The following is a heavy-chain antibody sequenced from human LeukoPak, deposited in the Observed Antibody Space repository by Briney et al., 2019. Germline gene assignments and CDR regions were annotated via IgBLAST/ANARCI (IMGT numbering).Heavy chain of an antibody. CDR2: IYTSGST. Sequence: SETLSLTCTVSGDSISSFHWSWIRQPAGKGLEWIGRIYTSGSTNYNPSLKSRVTMSVDTSKNQFSLKLSAVTAADTAVYYCASEAYYYDSSGYYKYWGQGPWSPSPQ. CDR1: GDSISSFH. V-gene: IGHV4-4*07. J-gene: IGHJ4*02. D-gene: IGHD3-22*01. CDR3: ASEAYYYDSSGYYKY.